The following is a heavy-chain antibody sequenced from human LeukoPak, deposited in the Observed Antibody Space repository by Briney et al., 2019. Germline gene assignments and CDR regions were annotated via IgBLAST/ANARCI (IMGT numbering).Heavy chain of an antibody. D-gene: IGHD3-22*01. Sequence: ASVKVSCKASGYTFTGYYMHWVRQAPGQGLEWMGWINPNSGGTNYAQKLQGRVTMTTDTSTSTAYMELRSLRSDGTAVYYCARTYYYDSSGYLGSSDAFDIWGQGTMVTVSS. V-gene: IGHV1-2*02. CDR2: INPNSGGT. CDR3: ARTYYYDSSGYLGSSDAFDI. J-gene: IGHJ3*02. CDR1: GYTFTGYY.